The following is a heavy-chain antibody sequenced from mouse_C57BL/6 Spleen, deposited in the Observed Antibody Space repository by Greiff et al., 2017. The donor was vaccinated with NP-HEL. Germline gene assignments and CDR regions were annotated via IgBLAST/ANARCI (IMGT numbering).Heavy chain of an antibody. Sequence: EVQLQQSGPGLVKPSQSLSLTCSVTGYSITSGYYWNWIRQLPGNKLEWMGYISYDGSNNSNPSLKNRIPITRDTSKNQFFLNLNSVTTEDTATYYCAREGYGSSYRFAYWGQGTLVTVSA. CDR3: AREGYGSSYRFAY. D-gene: IGHD1-1*01. CDR1: GYSITSGYY. J-gene: IGHJ3*01. V-gene: IGHV3-6*01. CDR2: ISYDGSN.